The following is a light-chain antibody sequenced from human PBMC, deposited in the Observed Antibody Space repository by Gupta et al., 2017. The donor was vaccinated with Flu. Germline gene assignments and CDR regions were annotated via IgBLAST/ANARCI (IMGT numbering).Light chain of an antibody. CDR3: HQDLNSQV. J-gene: IGKJ1*01. V-gene: IGKV3-20*01. CDR1: QTVSSTY. Sequence: EIVLTQSPGTLSLSPGERATLSCRASQTVSSTYLAWYQQKPGQAPRLLIYGASNRATDIPDRFDGSGSGNDFTLTSSRLEPEDFAIYYWHQDLNSQVFGQGTKVEIK. CDR2: GAS.